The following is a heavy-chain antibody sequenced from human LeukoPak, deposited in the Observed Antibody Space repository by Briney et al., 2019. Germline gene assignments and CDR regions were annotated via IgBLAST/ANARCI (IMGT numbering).Heavy chain of an antibody. D-gene: IGHD3-3*01. CDR3: ATDLARLDFWSGYPYSGGYDY. J-gene: IGHJ4*02. CDR1: GYTLTELS. Sequence: ASVKVSCKVSGYTLTELSMHWVRQAPGEGLEWMGGFDPEDGETIYAQKFQGRVTMTEDTSTDTAYMELSSLRSEDTAVYYCATDLARLDFWSGYPYSGGYDYWGQGTLVTVSS. V-gene: IGHV1-24*01. CDR2: FDPEDGET.